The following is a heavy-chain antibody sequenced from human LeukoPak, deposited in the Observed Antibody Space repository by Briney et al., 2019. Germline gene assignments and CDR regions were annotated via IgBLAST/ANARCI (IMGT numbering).Heavy chain of an antibody. J-gene: IGHJ4*02. Sequence: PSETLSLTCTVSGGSISSSSYYWGWIRQPPGKGLEWIGSIYYSGSTYYNPSLKSRVTISVDTSKNQFSLKLSSVTAADTAVYYCARGGKGYYGSGSPPSYWGQGTLVTVSS. CDR1: GGSISSSSYY. CDR3: ARGGKGYYGSGSPPSY. V-gene: IGHV4-39*07. CDR2: IYYSGST. D-gene: IGHD3-10*01.